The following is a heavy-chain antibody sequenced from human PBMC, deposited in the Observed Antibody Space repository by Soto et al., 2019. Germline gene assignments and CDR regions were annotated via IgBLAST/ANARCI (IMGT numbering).Heavy chain of an antibody. CDR2: ISSSSSTI. CDR1: GFTFSSYS. J-gene: IGHJ5*02. CDR3: ASNRILYFLNWFDP. D-gene: IGHD2-8*01. V-gene: IGHV3-48*02. Sequence: GSLRLSCAASGFTFSSYSMNWVRQAPGKGLEWVSYISSSSSTIYYADSVKGRFTISRDNAKNSLYLQMNSLRDEDTAVYYCASNRILYFLNWFDPWGQGTLVTVSS.